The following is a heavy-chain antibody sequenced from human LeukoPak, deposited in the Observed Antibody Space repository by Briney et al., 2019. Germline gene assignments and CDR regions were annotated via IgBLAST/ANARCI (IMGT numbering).Heavy chain of an antibody. V-gene: IGHV1-46*01. CDR3: ARDFSHNDILTAYSPIPTYYFDY. CDR1: GYTFTSYY. CDR2: INPSGGST. Sequence: ASVKVSCKASGYTFTSYYMHWVRQAPGQGLEWRGIINPSGGSTRYAQKFQGRVTMTRDTSTSTVNMGLSSLRSEDTAVYYCARDFSHNDILTAYSPIPTYYFDYWGQGTLVTVSS. D-gene: IGHD3-9*01. J-gene: IGHJ4*02.